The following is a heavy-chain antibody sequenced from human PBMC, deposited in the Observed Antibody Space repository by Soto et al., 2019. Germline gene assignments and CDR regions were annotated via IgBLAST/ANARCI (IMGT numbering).Heavy chain of an antibody. CDR3: ARGYFDSGHGYDL. CDR1: GHLFNNHW. J-gene: IGHJ5*02. Sequence: GESLKISCKGPGHLFNNHWIGWVRQTPGKGLEWMGLIFTRDSETKTSPSFQGHVSFSVDNSINTVYLQWTSLKTTDTGIYLCARGYFDSGHGYDLWGQGTLVTVS. D-gene: IGHD3-10*01. CDR2: IFTRDSET. V-gene: IGHV5-51*01.